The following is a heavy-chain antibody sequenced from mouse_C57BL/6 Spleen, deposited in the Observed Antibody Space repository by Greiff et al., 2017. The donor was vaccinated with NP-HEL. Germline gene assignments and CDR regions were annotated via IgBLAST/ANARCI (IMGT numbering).Heavy chain of an antibody. D-gene: IGHD2-4*01. J-gene: IGHJ3*01. CDR2: IYPGNSDT. Sequence: EVQLQQSGTVLARPGASVKMSCKTSGYTFTSYWMHWVKQRPGQGLEWIGAIYPGNSDTSYNQKFKGKAKLTAVTSASTAYMELSSLTNEDSAVYYCSIYYDYDEFAYWGQGTLVTVSA. CDR3: SIYYDYDEFAY. CDR1: GYTFTSYW. V-gene: IGHV1-5*01.